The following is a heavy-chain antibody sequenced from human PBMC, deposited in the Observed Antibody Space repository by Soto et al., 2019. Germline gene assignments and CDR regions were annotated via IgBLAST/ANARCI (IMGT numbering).Heavy chain of an antibody. Sequence: GGSLRLSCAVSGFNVMSYWMSWVRQAPGKGLEWVASIKDDGSEIYYLQSVRGRFTISRDSAGNALHLAMNYMSAEDTGVYFYARDIGFDYVNWGQGTLVTVSS. CDR1: GFNVMSYW. CDR2: IKDDGSEI. V-gene: IGHV3-7*01. CDR3: ARDIGFDYVN. J-gene: IGHJ4*02. D-gene: IGHD5-12*01.